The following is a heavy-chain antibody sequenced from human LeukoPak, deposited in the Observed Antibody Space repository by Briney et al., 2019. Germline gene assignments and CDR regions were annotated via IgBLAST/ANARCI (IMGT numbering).Heavy chain of an antibody. V-gene: IGHV4-30-4*07. CDR2: LYYSGST. CDR1: GGSFSSGDYS. D-gene: IGHD2-21*02. CDR3: ARQRRPVTGYYYYMDV. J-gene: IGHJ6*03. Sequence: SSETLSLTCAVSGGSFSSGDYSWSWIRQPPGKGLEWIGYLYYSGSTYYNPSLKSRVTISVDTSKNQFSLKLSSVTAADTAVYYCARQRRPVTGYYYYMDVWGKGTTVTVSS.